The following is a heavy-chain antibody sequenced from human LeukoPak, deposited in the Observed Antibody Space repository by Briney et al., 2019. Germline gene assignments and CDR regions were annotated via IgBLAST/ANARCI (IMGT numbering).Heavy chain of an antibody. CDR2: ISYRTSHI. Sequence: PGGTLRLSCTASGFTFSDCDMNWFRQAPGKGLEWVSSISYRTSHIYYAVSVKGRFTISRDNAKNSLYLQMDSLRAEDTAVYFCGRAFPPLRTAAAGDYWGQGTLVTVSS. J-gene: IGHJ4*02. V-gene: IGHV3-21*01. D-gene: IGHD6-13*01. CDR3: GRAFPPLRTAAAGDY. CDR1: GFTFSDCD.